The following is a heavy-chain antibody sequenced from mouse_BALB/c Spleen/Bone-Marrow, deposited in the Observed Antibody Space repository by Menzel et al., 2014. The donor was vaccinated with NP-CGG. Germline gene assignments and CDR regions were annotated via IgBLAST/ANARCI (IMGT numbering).Heavy chain of an antibody. J-gene: IGHJ1*01. V-gene: IGHV4-1*02. CDR2: INPHSSTI. D-gene: IGHD1-1*01. CDR3: ARLNYYGNLFV. CDR1: GFDFSRYW. Sequence: EVHLVESGGGLVQPGGSLKLSCAASGFDFSRYWMSWVRQAPGKGLEWIGEINPHSSTINYTPSLKDKFIIPRDNAKNTLYLQMSKVRSEDTALYYCARLNYYGNLFVWGAGTTVTVSS.